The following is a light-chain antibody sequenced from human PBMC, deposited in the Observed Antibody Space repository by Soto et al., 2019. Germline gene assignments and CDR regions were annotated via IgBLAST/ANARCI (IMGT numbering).Light chain of an antibody. CDR3: QQRSNWPPIT. Sequence: EAFFIQNQATPSFSHRADPPPPPAASQSVRRYLAWYQQKPGQASRLLIYDASNRATGIPARFSGSGSGTDFTLTISSLEPEDFAVYYCQQRSNWPPITFGQGTLLGVK. J-gene: IGKJ5*01. V-gene: IGKV3-11*01. CDR2: DAS. CDR1: QSVRRY.